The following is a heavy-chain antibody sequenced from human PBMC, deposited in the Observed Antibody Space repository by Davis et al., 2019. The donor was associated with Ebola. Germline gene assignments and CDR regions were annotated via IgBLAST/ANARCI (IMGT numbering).Heavy chain of an antibody. V-gene: IGHV3-7*01. Sequence: PGGSLRLSCAASGFTFSSYWMTWVRHAPGKGLEWVANINQDGSEKQYADSVKGRFIISRDNFENTVSLQMNSLRAEDTAVYYCARVGVGSDYNWVIDYWGQGSLVIVSS. CDR3: ARVGVGSDYNWVIDY. CDR2: INQDGSEK. J-gene: IGHJ4*02. D-gene: IGHD3-10*01. CDR1: GFTFSSYW.